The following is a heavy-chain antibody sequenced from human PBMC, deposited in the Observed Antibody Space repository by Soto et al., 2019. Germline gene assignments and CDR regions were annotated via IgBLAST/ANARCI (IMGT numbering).Heavy chain of an antibody. CDR2: ISGSTTGI. Sequence: QVQLVESGGGLVKPGGSLRLSCAASGFTFRDYYMAWIRQAPGKGLEWISYISGSTTGIYYADSVKGRFTISRDNAETKLYLQLSGLRAEDTAVYYCARVAAVGIYYFDYWGQGTLVTVSS. CDR1: GFTFRDYY. D-gene: IGHD3-3*02. CDR3: ARVAAVGIYYFDY. V-gene: IGHV3-11*01. J-gene: IGHJ4*02.